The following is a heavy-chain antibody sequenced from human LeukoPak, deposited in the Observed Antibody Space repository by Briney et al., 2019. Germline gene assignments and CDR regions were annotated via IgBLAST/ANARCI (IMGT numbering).Heavy chain of an antibody. CDR1: GGSFSGYY. V-gene: IGHV4-34*01. CDR2: INHSGST. J-gene: IGHJ4*02. D-gene: IGHD6-13*01. CDR3: ARSPIAAAGLDY. Sequence: SETLSLTCAVYGGSFSGYYWSWIRQPPGKGLEWIGEINHSGSTNYNPSLKSRVTISVDTSKNQFSLKLSSVTDADTAVYYCARSPIAAAGLDYWGQGTLVTVSS.